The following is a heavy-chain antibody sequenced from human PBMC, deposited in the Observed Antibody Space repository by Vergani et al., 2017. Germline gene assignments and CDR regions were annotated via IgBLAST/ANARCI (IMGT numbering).Heavy chain of an antibody. Sequence: EVQLLESGGGLVQPGGSLRLSCAASGFTFSSYAMSWVRQAPGKGLEWVSAISGSGGSTYYADSGKGRFTLSRDNSKNTLYLQMNSLRAEETAVYYCAXNGPSDYDDFWSGALGYYYYMDVWGKGTTVTVSS. CDR3: AXNGPSDYDDFWSGALGYYYYMDV. V-gene: IGHV3-23*01. CDR1: GFTFSSYA. CDR2: ISGSGGST. D-gene: IGHD3-3*01. J-gene: IGHJ6*03.